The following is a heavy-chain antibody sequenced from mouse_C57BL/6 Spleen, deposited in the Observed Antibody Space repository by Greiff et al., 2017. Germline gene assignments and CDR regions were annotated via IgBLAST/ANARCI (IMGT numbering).Heavy chain of an antibody. Sequence: QVQLQQSGAELVKPGASVKMSCKASGYTFTSYWITWVKQRPGQGLEWIGDIYPGSGSTNYNEKFKSKATLTVDTSSSTAYMQLSSLTSEDSAVYYCASTVVERDWFAYWGQGTLVTVSA. J-gene: IGHJ3*01. D-gene: IGHD1-1*01. CDR2: IYPGSGST. CDR1: GYTFTSYW. V-gene: IGHV1-55*01. CDR3: ASTVVERDWFAY.